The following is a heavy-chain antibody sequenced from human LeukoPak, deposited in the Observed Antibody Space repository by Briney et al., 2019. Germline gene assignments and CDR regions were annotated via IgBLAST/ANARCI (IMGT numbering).Heavy chain of an antibody. D-gene: IGHD3-10*01. Sequence: GSLRLSCAASGFTFSSYWMSWVRQAPGKGLEWIGSIYHSGSTYYNPSLKSRVTISVDTSKNQFSLKLSSVTAADTAVYYCARVREAAAFDYWGQETLVTVSS. CDR1: GFTFSSYW. V-gene: IGHV4-38-2*01. CDR2: IYHSGST. CDR3: ARVREAAAFDY. J-gene: IGHJ4*02.